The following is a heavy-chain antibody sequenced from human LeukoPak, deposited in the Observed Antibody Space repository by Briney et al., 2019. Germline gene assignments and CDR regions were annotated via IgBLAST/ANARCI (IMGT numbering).Heavy chain of an antibody. D-gene: IGHD2-2*01. V-gene: IGHV4-30-2*01. Sequence: SQTLSLTCAVSSGSISSGGYSWSWIRQPPGKGLEWIGYIYHSGSTYYNPFLKSRVTISLDRSKNQFSLRLTSVTAADAAVYYCASYCSTTSCPFDYWGQGTLVTVSS. CDR1: SGSISSGGYS. CDR3: ASYCSTTSCPFDY. CDR2: IYHSGST. J-gene: IGHJ4*02.